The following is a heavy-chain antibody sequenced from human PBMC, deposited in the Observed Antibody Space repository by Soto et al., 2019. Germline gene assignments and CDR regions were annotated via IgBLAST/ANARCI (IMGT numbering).Heavy chain of an antibody. CDR2: ISSSSSTI. Sequence: GGSLRLSCAASGFTFSSYSMNWVRQAPGKGLEWVSYISSSSSTIYYADSVKGRFTISRDNAKNSLYLQMNSLRAEDTAVYYCARDGSSYCSGGSCLHDAFDIWGQGTMVTVSS. CDR3: ARDGSSYCSGGSCLHDAFDI. D-gene: IGHD2-15*01. V-gene: IGHV3-48*01. J-gene: IGHJ3*02. CDR1: GFTFSSYS.